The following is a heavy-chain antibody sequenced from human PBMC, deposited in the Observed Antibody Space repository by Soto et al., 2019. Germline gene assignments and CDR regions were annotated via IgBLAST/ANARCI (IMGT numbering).Heavy chain of an antibody. CDR2: IDPNSGGT. CDR3: ARSTTVTTGAYYYYMDV. V-gene: IGHV1-2*04. J-gene: IGHJ6*03. CDR1: GYTFTVYY. D-gene: IGHD4-4*01. Sequence: QVQLVQSGAEVKKPGASVKVSCKASGYTFTVYYMHWVRQAPGQGLEWRGWIDPNSGGTNYAQKFQGWVTMTRDTSISTAYMELSRLRSDDTAVYYCARSTTVTTGAYYYYMDVWGKGTTVTVSS.